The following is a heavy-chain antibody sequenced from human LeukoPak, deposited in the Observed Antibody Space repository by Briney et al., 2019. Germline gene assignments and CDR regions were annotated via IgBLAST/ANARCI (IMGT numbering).Heavy chain of an antibody. V-gene: IGHV4-34*01. D-gene: IGHD1-1*01. CDR1: GGSFSGYY. Sequence: SETLSLTCAVYGGSFSGYYWSWIRQPPGKGLEWIGEINHSGSTNYNPSLKSRVTISVDTSKNQFSLKLSSVTAADTAVYYCAGYNWNDPLDYWGQGTLVTVSS. CDR2: INHSGST. J-gene: IGHJ4*02. CDR3: AGYNWNDPLDY.